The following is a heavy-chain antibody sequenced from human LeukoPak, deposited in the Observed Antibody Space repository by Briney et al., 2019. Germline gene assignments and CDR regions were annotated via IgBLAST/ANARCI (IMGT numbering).Heavy chain of an antibody. J-gene: IGHJ6*02. CDR1: GGSISSYY. V-gene: IGHV4-59*01. Sequence: SETLSLTCTVSGGSISSYYWSWIRQPPGKGLEWIGYIYYSGSTNYNPSLKSRVTISVDTSKNQFSLKLSSVTAADTAVYYCARAPATCSSSWVYGMDVWGQGTTVTVSS. D-gene: IGHD6-13*01. CDR2: IYYSGST. CDR3: ARAPATCSSSWVYGMDV.